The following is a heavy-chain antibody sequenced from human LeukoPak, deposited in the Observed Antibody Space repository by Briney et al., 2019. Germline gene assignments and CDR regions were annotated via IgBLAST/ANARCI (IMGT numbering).Heavy chain of an antibody. Sequence: GGSLRLSCAAAGFTFSSYDMSWVRQAPGKGPEWVSGISGSGGTTYYADSVKGRFTISRDNSKNTLYMQMNSLRADGTAVYYCAKDKFSVAVVADRLKWFDPWGQGTLVTVSS. CDR3: AKDKFSVAVVADRLKWFDP. D-gene: IGHD2-15*01. V-gene: IGHV3-23*01. CDR1: GFTFSSYD. J-gene: IGHJ5*02. CDR2: ISGSGGTT.